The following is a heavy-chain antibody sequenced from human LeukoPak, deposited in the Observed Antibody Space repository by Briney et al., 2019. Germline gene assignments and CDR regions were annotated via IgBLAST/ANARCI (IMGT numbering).Heavy chain of an antibody. J-gene: IGHJ4*02. Sequence: ASVKVSCKASGYTFTSYGISWVRQAPGQGLEWMGWISAYNGNTNYAQKLQGRVTMTTDTSTSTAYMELRSLRSDDTAVYYCAKDDYYDSSGYFDYWGQGTLVTVSS. CDR2: ISAYNGNT. D-gene: IGHD3-22*01. CDR1: GYTFTSYG. CDR3: AKDDYYDSSGYFDY. V-gene: IGHV1-18*01.